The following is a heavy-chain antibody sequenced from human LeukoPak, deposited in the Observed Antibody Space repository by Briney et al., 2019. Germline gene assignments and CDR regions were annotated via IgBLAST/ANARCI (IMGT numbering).Heavy chain of an antibody. CDR3: ARESSGWFNWFDP. J-gene: IGHJ5*02. CDR1: GGSISSGSYY. V-gene: IGHV4-61*02. D-gene: IGHD6-19*01. CDR2: IYTSGST. Sequence: SETLSLTCTVSGGSISSGSYYWSWIRQPPGKGLEWIGRIYTSGSTNYNPSLKSRVTISVDTSKNQFSLKLSSVTAADTAVYYCARESSGWFNWFDPWGQGTLVTVSS.